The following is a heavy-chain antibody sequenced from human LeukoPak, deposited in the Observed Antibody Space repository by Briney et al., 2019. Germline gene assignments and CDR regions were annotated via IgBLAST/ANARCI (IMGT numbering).Heavy chain of an antibody. D-gene: IGHD4-17*01. J-gene: IGHJ4*02. Sequence: PGGSLRLSCAASGSTFSSYWMHWVRQAPGKGLVWVSRINRDGSNTNHADPVKGRFTISRDNAKNTLYLQMNSLRAEDTVVYYCARDLSYGVDYWGQGTLVTVSS. CDR3: ARDLSYGVDY. V-gene: IGHV3-74*01. CDR2: INRDGSNT. CDR1: GSTFSSYW.